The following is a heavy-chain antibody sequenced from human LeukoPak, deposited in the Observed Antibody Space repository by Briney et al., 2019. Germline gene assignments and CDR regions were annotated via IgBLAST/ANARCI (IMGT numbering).Heavy chain of an antibody. V-gene: IGHV1-69*04. CDR2: IIPILGIA. CDR3: ATLPPYGDILTDAFDI. Sequence: ASVKVSCKASGGTFSSYAISWVRQAPGQGLEWMGRIIPILGIANYAQKFQGRVTITADKSTSTAYMELSSLRSEDTAVYYCATLPPYGDILTDAFDIWGQGTMVTVSS. D-gene: IGHD3-9*01. CDR1: GGTFSSYA. J-gene: IGHJ3*02.